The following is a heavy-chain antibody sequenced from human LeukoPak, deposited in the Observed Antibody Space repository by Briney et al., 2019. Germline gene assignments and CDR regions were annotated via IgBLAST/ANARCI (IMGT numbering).Heavy chain of an antibody. Sequence: GGSLRLSCAASGFTFSSYEMSWIRQAPGKGLEWVSAIGRSGDRTYYTDSVKGRFTISRDNSRNTLSLQMNNLRAEDTAIYYCAKGGVDHWGQGTLVTVSS. CDR3: AKGGVDH. D-gene: IGHD4-17*01. J-gene: IGHJ4*02. V-gene: IGHV3-23*01. CDR2: IGRSGDRT. CDR1: GFTFSSYE.